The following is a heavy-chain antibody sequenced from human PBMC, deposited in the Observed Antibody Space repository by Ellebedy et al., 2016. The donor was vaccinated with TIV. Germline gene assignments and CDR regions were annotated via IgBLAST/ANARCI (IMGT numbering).Heavy chain of an antibody. J-gene: IGHJ5*02. Sequence: PGGSLRLSCAASGFTFSDYWMSWVRQAPGKGLEWVANIKKDGSETYYVDSVKGRFTISRDNAKNSLYLQLTGLGAEDTAVYYCARGTWTRGSWGQGTLVTVSS. CDR3: ARGTWTRGS. V-gene: IGHV3-7*03. CDR2: IKKDGSET. CDR1: GFTFSDYW. D-gene: IGHD3/OR15-3a*01.